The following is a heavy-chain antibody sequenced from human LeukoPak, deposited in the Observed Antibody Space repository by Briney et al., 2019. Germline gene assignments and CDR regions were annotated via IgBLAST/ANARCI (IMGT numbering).Heavy chain of an antibody. CDR1: GGSISSSSHY. D-gene: IGHD3-22*01. CDR3: AKDRAYYSDSSGYYLVRAYDY. Sequence: TSETLSLTCTVSGGSISSSSHYWGWIRQPPGKGLEWVASIKQDGSEKYYVDSVKGRVTISRDNAKNSLYLQMNSLRAEDTAVYYCAKDRAYYSDSSGYYLVRAYDYWGQGTLVTVSS. J-gene: IGHJ4*02. CDR2: IKQDGSEK. V-gene: IGHV3-7*03.